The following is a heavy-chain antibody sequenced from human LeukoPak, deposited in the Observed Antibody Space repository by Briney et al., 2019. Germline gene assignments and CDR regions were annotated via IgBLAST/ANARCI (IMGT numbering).Heavy chain of an antibody. CDR3: AKDTRSSWYGLDY. J-gene: IGHJ4*02. V-gene: IGHV3-23*01. Sequence: GGSLRLSCAASGFTFSSFAMTWVRQAPGKGLQWVSGIRGTGGSTYYADSVKGRFTISRDNSKNTLYLQMNSLRAEDTAVYYCAKDTRSSWYGLDYWGQGTLVTVSS. CDR2: IRGTGGST. D-gene: IGHD6-13*01. CDR1: GFTFSSFA.